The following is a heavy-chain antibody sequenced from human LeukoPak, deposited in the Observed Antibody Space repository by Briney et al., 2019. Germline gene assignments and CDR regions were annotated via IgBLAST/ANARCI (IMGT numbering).Heavy chain of an antibody. CDR3: ARDVRRSGYCSGGSCYSRLGY. D-gene: IGHD2-15*01. V-gene: IGHV1-18*01. CDR1: GYTFTSYG. Sequence: TSVKVSCKASGYTFTSYGISWVRQAPGQGLEWMGWISAYNGNTNYAQKLQGRVTMTTATSTSTAYMELRSLRSDDTAVYYCARDVRRSGYCSGGSCYSRLGYWGQGTLVTVSS. J-gene: IGHJ4*02. CDR2: ISAYNGNT.